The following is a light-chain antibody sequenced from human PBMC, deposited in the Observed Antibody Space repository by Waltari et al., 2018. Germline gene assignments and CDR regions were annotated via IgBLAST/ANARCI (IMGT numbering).Light chain of an antibody. J-gene: IGLJ2*01. CDR2: QDT. CDR3: QAWDSSTGV. CDR1: KLGDQF. Sequence: SYELTQPPSLSVSPGQTTSITCSGDKLGDQFASWYQQKPGQTPVLVIYQDTNRPSGIPERFSGSNSGNSATLTISETQPMDEADYYCQAWDSSTGVFGGGTKLTVL. V-gene: IGLV3-1*01.